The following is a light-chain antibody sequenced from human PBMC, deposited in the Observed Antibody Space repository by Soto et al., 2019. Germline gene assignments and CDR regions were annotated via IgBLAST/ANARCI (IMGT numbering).Light chain of an antibody. CDR1: SSDVGGYNY. J-gene: IGLJ2*01. CDR2: DVT. V-gene: IGLV2-14*01. Sequence: QSALTQPASVSGSPGQSITISCTGTSSDVGGYNYVSWYQQHPGKAPKLMIYDVTSRPSGVSNRFSGSKSGITASLTISGLQADDEADYYCSSYSSSTAVEFGGGTKLTVL. CDR3: SSYSSSTAVE.